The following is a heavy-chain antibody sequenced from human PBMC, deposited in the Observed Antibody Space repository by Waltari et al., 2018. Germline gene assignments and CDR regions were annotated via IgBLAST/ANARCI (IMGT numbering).Heavy chain of an antibody. CDR2: INPNSGGT. Sequence: QVQLVQSGAEVKKPGASVTVSCKASGSTFTGYSMHWVRQAPGQGLEWMGRINPNSGGTNYAQKFQGRVTMTRDTSISTAYMELSRLRSDDTAVYYCARVLAGSYRPDYWGQGTLVTVSS. D-gene: IGHD3-16*02. CDR1: GSTFTGYS. CDR3: ARVLAGSYRPDY. V-gene: IGHV1-2*06. J-gene: IGHJ4*02.